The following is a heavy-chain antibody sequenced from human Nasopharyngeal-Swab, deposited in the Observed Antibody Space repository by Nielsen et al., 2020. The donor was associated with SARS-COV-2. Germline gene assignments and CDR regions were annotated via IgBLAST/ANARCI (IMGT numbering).Heavy chain of an antibody. D-gene: IGHD5-18*01. CDR1: GFTFSSYG. CDR3: AKVHVDTAMVMDY. J-gene: IGHJ4*02. V-gene: IGHV3-30*18. CDR2: ISYDGSNK. Sequence: GGSLRLSCAASGFTFSSYGMHWVRQAPGKGLEWVAVISYDGSNKYYADSVKGRFTISRDNSKNTLYLQMNSLRAEDTAVYYCAKVHVDTAMVMDYWGQGTLVTVS.